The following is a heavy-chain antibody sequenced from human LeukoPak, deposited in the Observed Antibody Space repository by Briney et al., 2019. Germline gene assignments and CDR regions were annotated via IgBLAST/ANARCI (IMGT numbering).Heavy chain of an antibody. CDR2: INHSGST. J-gene: IGHJ6*02. D-gene: IGHD6-6*01. V-gene: IGHV4-34*01. CDR3: ARAYPIAARYYYYYYGMDV. CDR1: GGSFSGYY. Sequence: SETLSLTCAVYGGSFSGYYWSWIRQPPGKGLEWIGEINHSGSTNYNPSLMSRVTISVDTSKNQFSLKLRSVTAADPAVYYCARAYPIAARYYYYYYGMDVWGQGTTVTVSS.